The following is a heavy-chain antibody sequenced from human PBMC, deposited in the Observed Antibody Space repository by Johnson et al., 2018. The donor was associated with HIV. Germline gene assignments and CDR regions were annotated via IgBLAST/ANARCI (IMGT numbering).Heavy chain of an antibody. CDR3: TTGISWYGAITFDI. Sequence: VQLVESGGGLVKPGGSLRLSCAAFGFIFSNAWMSWVRQAPGKGLEWAGHIKNKADGGTTDYAALVKGRFTISRDDSKNTLFLQMNSLKTEDTAVYYCTTGISWYGAITFDIWGQGTMVTVSS. D-gene: IGHD3-10*01. V-gene: IGHV3-15*01. CDR1: GFIFSNAW. CDR2: IKNKADGGTT. J-gene: IGHJ3*02.